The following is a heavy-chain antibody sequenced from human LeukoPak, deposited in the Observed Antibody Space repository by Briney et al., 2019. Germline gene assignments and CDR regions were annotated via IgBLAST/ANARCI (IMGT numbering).Heavy chain of an antibody. Sequence: SVKVSCKASGGTFSSYAISWVRQAPGQGLEWMGGIIPILGTANYAQKFQGRVTITADESTSTAYMELSSLRSEDTAVYYCASLGYCSSTSCLRYYYYYYMDVWGKGTTVTVSS. J-gene: IGHJ6*03. V-gene: IGHV1-69*13. D-gene: IGHD2-2*01. CDR3: ASLGYCSSTSCLRYYYYYYMDV. CDR1: GGTFSSYA. CDR2: IIPILGTA.